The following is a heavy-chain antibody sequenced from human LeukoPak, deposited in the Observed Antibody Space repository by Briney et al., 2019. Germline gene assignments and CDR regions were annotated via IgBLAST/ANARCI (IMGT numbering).Heavy chain of an antibody. V-gene: IGHV4-39*01. J-gene: IGHJ3*01. CDR1: GGSISSSSYY. D-gene: IGHD2-2*01. CDR2: IYYSGST. CDR3: ARNIVVVPTVTGAFDV. Sequence: TSETLSLTCTVSGGSISSSSYYWGWIRQPPGKGLEWIGSIYYSGSTYYNPSLKSRVTISVDTSKNQFSLKLGSVTAADTAMYYCARNIVVVPTVTGAFDVWGQGTLVTVSS.